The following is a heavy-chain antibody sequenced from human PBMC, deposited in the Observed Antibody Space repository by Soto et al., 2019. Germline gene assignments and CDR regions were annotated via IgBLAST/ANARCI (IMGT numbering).Heavy chain of an antibody. CDR3: ARDSVLVVYATPYYYYYGMDV. CDR1: GYTFTSYA. V-gene: IGHV1-3*01. J-gene: IGHJ6*02. CDR2: INAGNGNT. D-gene: IGHD2-8*01. Sequence: ASVKVSCKASGYTFTSYAMHWVRQAPGQRLEWMGWINAGNGNTKYSQKFQGRVTITRDTSASTAYMELSSLRSEDTAVYYCARDSVLVVYATPYYYYYGMDVWGQGTTVTVSS.